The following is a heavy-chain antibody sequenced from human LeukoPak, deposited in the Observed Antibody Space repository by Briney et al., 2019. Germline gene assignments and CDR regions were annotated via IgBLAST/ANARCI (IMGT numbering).Heavy chain of an antibody. CDR3: ARGRIMITFGGVIVPVGYFDY. CDR1: GGSISSYY. D-gene: IGHD3-16*02. J-gene: IGHJ4*02. CDR2: INHSGST. Sequence: SETLSLTCTVSGGSISSYYWSWIRQPPGKGLEWIGEINHSGSTNYNPSLKSRVTISVDTSKNQFSLKLSSVTAADTAVYYCARGRIMITFGGVIVPVGYFDYWGQGTLVTVSS. V-gene: IGHV4-34*01.